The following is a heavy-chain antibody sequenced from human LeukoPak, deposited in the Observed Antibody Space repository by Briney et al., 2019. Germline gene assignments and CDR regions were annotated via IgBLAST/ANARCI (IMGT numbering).Heavy chain of an antibody. V-gene: IGHV3-23*01. Sequence: PGGSLRLSCAASGFTFSSYSTSWVRQAPGKGLEWVSSISHGAGSTYYADSVKGRFTISRDNSTNTLYLQMNSLIAEDTAVYYCAKTVGLRAFDIWGQGTMVTVSS. CDR2: ISHGAGST. D-gene: IGHD5-12*01. J-gene: IGHJ3*02. CDR1: GFTFSSYS. CDR3: AKTVGLRAFDI.